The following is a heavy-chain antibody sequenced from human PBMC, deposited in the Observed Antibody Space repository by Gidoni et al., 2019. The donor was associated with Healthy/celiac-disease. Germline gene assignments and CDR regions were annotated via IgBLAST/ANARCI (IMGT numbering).Heavy chain of an antibody. CDR3: ARVGLRGGLDY. J-gene: IGHJ4*02. D-gene: IGHD3-3*01. CDR1: GFTFSSYS. V-gene: IGHV3-48*01. CDR2: ISSSSSTL. Sequence: EVQLVESGGGLVQPGGSLRRSGADSGFTFSSYSINWVRQAPGKGLEWVSYISSSSSTLYYADSVKGRFTISRDNAKNSLYLQMNSLRAEDTAVYYCARVGLRGGLDYWGQGTLVTVSS.